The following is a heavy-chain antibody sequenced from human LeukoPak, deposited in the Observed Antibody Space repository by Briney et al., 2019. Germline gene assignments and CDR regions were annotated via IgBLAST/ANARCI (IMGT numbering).Heavy chain of an antibody. J-gene: IGHJ6*02. Sequence: KPSETLSLTCAVYGGSFSGYYWSWIRQPPGKGLEWIGEINHSGSTNYNPSLKSRVTISVDTSKNQFSLKLSSVTAADTAVYYCARGRGAGSYYYYGMDVWGQGTTVTVSS. CDR1: GGSFSGYY. D-gene: IGHD6-13*01. CDR2: INHSGST. V-gene: IGHV4-34*01. CDR3: ARGRGAGSYYYYGMDV.